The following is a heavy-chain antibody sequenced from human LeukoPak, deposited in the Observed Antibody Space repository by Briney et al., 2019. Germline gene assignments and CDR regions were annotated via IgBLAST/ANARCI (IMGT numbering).Heavy chain of an antibody. V-gene: IGHV3-30*04. CDR2: IWYDGSNE. D-gene: IGHD3-3*01. CDR1: GFTFSTYA. CDR3: ARGGITVFGVATYLDV. Sequence: GRSLRLSCVPSGFTFSTYAMYWVRQAPGKGLERVAVIWYDGSNEHYADSVKGRFTISRDDSENTLDLQMNSLRTEDTAVYYCARGGITVFGVATYLDVWGKGTTVIVSS. J-gene: IGHJ6*03.